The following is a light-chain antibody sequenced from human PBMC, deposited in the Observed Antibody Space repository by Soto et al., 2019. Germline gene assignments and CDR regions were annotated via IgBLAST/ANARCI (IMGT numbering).Light chain of an antibody. J-gene: IGLJ2*01. Sequence: QSALTQPASVSGSPGQSITISCTGTSSDVGGYKFVSWYQQHPGKVPKLMIYEVSNRPSGVSNRFSGSKSGNTASLTISGLQAEDEADYYCSSYTTTSTLEVFGGGTKVTVL. CDR1: SSDVGGYKF. V-gene: IGLV2-14*01. CDR3: SSYTTTSTLEV. CDR2: EVS.